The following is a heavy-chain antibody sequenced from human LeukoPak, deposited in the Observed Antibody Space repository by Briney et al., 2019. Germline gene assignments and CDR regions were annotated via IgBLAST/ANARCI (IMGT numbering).Heavy chain of an antibody. V-gene: IGHV4-59*08. CDR2: LYHSGAA. CDR3: ARLGKTYYMDV. CDR1: GDSISNYY. Sequence: SETLSLTCSVSGDSISNYYWTWIRQTPGKGLEWIGNLYHSGAADYNPSLKTRVTTSVDTSKDQFSLSLRSSTAADTAVYFCARLGKTYYMDVWGTGTTVTVSS. J-gene: IGHJ6*03. D-gene: IGHD1/OR15-1a*01.